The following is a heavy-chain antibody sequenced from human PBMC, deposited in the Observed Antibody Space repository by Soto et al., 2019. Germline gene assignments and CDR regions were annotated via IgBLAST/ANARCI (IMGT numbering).Heavy chain of an antibody. V-gene: IGHV4-59*08. CDR3: ARQRQGAAVRYYYYMDV. J-gene: IGHJ6*03. D-gene: IGHD3-10*02. CDR1: GGSISSYY. Sequence: ASETLSLTCTVSGGSISSYYWSWIRQPPGKGLEWIGYIYYSGSTNYNPSLKSRVTISVDTSKNQFSLKLSSVTAADTAVYYCARQRQGAAVRYYYYMDVWGKGTTVTVSS. CDR2: IYYSGST.